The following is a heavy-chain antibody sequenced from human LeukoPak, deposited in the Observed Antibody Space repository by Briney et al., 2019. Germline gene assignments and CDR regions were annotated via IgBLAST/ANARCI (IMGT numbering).Heavy chain of an antibody. CDR1: GFTFSSYW. J-gene: IGHJ4*02. V-gene: IGHV3-7*01. Sequence: GGSLRLSCAASGFTFSSYWMNWVRQAPGKGLEWVATIKEDGSEKYYVDSVKGRFTISRDNAKNSLYLQLNSMRAEDTAVYCCGRRGSYLDYWGQGTLVTVSS. CDR2: IKEDGSEK. D-gene: IGHD1-14*01. CDR3: GRRGSYLDY.